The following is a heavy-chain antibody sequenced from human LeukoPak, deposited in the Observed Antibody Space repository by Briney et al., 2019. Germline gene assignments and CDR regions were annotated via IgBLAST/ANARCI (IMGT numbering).Heavy chain of an antibody. CDR2: INQDGSVI. Sequence: PGGSLRLSCSASGVTFRSDWMSWVRQAPGKGLEWVANINQDGSVIYYGDSVKGRFTISRDNAKNSLYLQMHSLRDEDTAVYYCARDYCLALGAFDIWGQGTMVIVSS. V-gene: IGHV3-7*01. J-gene: IGHJ3*02. D-gene: IGHD2-15*01. CDR1: GVTFRSDW. CDR3: ARDYCLALGAFDI.